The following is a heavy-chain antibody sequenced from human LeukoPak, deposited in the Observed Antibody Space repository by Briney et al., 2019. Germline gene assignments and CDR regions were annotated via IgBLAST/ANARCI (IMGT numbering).Heavy chain of an antibody. Sequence: GGSLRLSCAASGFTFSRYWMSWVRQAPGKGLEWVANIKQDGSEKYYVDSVKGRFTFSRDNAKNSLYLQMNSLRAEDTAVYYCARDYYDSSGYFDYWGQGTLVTVSS. J-gene: IGHJ4*02. V-gene: IGHV3-7*01. D-gene: IGHD3-22*01. CDR3: ARDYYDSSGYFDY. CDR1: GFTFSRYW. CDR2: IKQDGSEK.